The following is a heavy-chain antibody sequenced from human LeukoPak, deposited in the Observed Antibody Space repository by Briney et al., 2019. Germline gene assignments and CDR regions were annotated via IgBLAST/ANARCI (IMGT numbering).Heavy chain of an antibody. J-gene: IGHJ4*02. CDR3: ARGVGYCSSTSCYQPTGWQN. V-gene: IGHV4-61*02. D-gene: IGHD2-2*01. CDR1: GGSISSGSYY. Sequence: SETLSLTCTVSGGSISSGSYYWSWIRQPAGKGLEWIGRIYTSGSTNYNPSLKSRVTISVDTSKNQFSLKLSSVTAADTAVYYCARGVGYCSSTSCYQPTGWQNWGQGTLVTVSS. CDR2: IYTSGST.